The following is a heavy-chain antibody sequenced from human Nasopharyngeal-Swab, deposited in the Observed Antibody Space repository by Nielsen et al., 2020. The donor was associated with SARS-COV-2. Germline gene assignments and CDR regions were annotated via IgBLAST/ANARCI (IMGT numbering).Heavy chain of an antibody. Sequence: SETLSLTCTVSGGSVNSGSYYWSWIRQPPGKGLEWIGYIYYSGSTNYNPSLKSRVTISVDTSKNQFSLKLSSVTAADTAVYYCAREGSTSPWNGYYYGMDVWGQGTTVTVSS. CDR3: AREGSTSPWNGYYYGMDV. J-gene: IGHJ6*02. D-gene: IGHD2-2*01. V-gene: IGHV4-61*01. CDR2: IYYSGST. CDR1: GGSVNSGSYY.